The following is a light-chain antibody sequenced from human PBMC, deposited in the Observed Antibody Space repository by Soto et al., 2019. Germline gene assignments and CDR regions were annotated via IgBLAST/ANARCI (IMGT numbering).Light chain of an antibody. CDR2: GTS. CDR1: QSVSSSY. CDR3: QQYGSSSWT. V-gene: IGKV3-20*01. Sequence: EIVLTHSPGTLSLSPGERATLSCRASQSVSSSYLAWYQQKPGQAPRLLIYGTSSRATAIPDRFSGSGFGTDFTLTISRLEPEDFAVYYCQQYGSSSWTFGQGTKVDIK. J-gene: IGKJ1*01.